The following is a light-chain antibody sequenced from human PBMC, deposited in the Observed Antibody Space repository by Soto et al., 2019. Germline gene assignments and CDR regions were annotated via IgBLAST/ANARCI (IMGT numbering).Light chain of an antibody. J-gene: IGKJ5*01. CDR2: AES. Sequence: IQLTQSPSSLSASVGDRVTISCRASQDISTHLAWFAQKPGRAPQLLIYAESTLHSGVPSRFSGSGSGTDFTLTISSLQPEDFATYYCQHLNTYPITFGPGTRLEIK. V-gene: IGKV1-9*01. CDR1: QDISTH. CDR3: QHLNTYPIT.